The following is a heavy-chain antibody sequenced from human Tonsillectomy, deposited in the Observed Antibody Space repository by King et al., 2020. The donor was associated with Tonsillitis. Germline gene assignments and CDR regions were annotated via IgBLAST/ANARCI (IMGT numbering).Heavy chain of an antibody. CDR2: IYSGGST. J-gene: IGHJ3*02. CDR3: ARGGLNDAFDI. Sequence: VQLVESGRGLIQPGGSLRVSCAASGFAVSSTFMTWVRQAPGKGLEWVSIIYSGGSTYYADSVRGRFTISRDSSKNTLDLQMNSLRAEDTALYYCARGGLNDAFDIWGQGTMVTVSS. V-gene: IGHV3-53*01. D-gene: IGHD3/OR15-3a*01. CDR1: GFAVSSTF.